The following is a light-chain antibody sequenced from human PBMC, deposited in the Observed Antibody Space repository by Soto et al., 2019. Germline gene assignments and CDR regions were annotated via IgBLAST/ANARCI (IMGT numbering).Light chain of an antibody. V-gene: IGKV1-5*01. Sequence: DIQMTQSPSTLSASIGDRVVITCRASESISSWLAWYQQKPGKAPKLLIYDVSSLESGVPSRFSGSGSGTEFTLTISSLQPDDFATYYCQQSYSTPITFGQGTRLEI. CDR2: DVS. CDR1: ESISSW. CDR3: QQSYSTPIT. J-gene: IGKJ5*01.